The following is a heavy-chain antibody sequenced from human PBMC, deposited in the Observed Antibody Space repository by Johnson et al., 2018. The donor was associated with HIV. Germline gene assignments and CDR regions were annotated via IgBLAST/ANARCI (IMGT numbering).Heavy chain of an antibody. Sequence: VQLVESGGGVVQPGGSLTLSCAASGFTVSSNYMTWVSQAPGKGLEWVSVIYSGGSTYYADSVKGRFTISRDHSENTLYLQMNSLRPEDTAVYYCVRGSRYTHDNEAVYLLQAFDIWGQGTVVTVSS. D-gene: IGHD1-14*01. J-gene: IGHJ3*02. CDR2: IYSGGST. CDR3: VRGSRYTHDNEAVYLLQAFDI. V-gene: IGHV3-66*02. CDR1: GFTVSSNY.